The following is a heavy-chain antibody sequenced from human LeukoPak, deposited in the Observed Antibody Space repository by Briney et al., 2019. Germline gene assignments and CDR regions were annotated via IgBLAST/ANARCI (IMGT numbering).Heavy chain of an antibody. CDR2: VNREGSDK. Sequence: GGSLRLSCAAFGFAFSSHWMNWVRQAPGKGLEWVANVNREGSDKNYVDSVKGRFTISRDNAKNSLYLQMNSLRVEDTAVYYCARDGVPGGRDVWGQGTTVTVS. J-gene: IGHJ6*02. CDR1: GFAFSSHW. D-gene: IGHD3-16*01. CDR3: ARDGVPGGRDV. V-gene: IGHV3-7*01.